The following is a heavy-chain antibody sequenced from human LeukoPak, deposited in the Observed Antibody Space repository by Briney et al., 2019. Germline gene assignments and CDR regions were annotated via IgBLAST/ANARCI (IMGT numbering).Heavy chain of an antibody. D-gene: IGHD1-7*01. CDR3: ARARVTGTPNAFDI. V-gene: IGHV4-59*01. Sequence: SETLSLTCTVSDGSISSDYWSWIRQPPGKGLEWIDYIFYSGSTNYSPALRSRVSISVDTSKSQFSLKLSSVTAADTAVYFCARARVTGTPNAFDIWGQGTMVTVSS. CDR1: DGSISSDY. J-gene: IGHJ3*02. CDR2: IFYSGST.